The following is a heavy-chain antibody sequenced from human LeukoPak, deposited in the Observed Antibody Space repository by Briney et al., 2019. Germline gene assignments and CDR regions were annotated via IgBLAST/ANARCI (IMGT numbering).Heavy chain of an antibody. Sequence: PSETLSLTCAVYGGSFSGYYWSWIRQPPGKGLEWIGEINHSGSTSFHPSLKSRVTISVHTSKNQFSLKLSSVTAADTAVYYCATNYVWGSYRYLDYWGQGTLVTVSS. CDR1: GGSFSGYY. CDR3: ATNYVWGSYRYLDY. V-gene: IGHV4-34*01. J-gene: IGHJ4*02. CDR2: INHSGST. D-gene: IGHD3-16*02.